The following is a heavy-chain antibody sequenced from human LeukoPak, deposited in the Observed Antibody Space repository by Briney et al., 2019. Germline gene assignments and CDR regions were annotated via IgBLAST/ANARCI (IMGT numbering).Heavy chain of an antibody. D-gene: IGHD7-27*01. V-gene: IGHV4-61*02. CDR1: GGSISSGSYY. CDR2: IYTSGST. Sequence: SQTLSLTCTVSGGSISSGSYYWSWIRQPAGKGLEWIGRIYTSGSTNYNPSLKSRVTISVDTFKNQFSLKLSSVTAADTAVYYCARAGAPHGIFDYWGQGTLVTVSS. CDR3: ARAGAPHGIFDY. J-gene: IGHJ4*02.